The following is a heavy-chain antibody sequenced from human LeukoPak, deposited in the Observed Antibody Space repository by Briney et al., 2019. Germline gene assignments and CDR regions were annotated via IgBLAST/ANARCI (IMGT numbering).Heavy chain of an antibody. CDR1: GRSISSSSYY. CDR2: IYYSGST. Sequence: SETLSLTCTVSGRSISSSSYYWGWIRQPPGKGLEWNGSIYYSGSTYYNPSLKSRVTISVATSKNQFSLKLSSVTAADTAVYYCARETRYLYYYYMDVWGKGTTVTVSS. D-gene: IGHD1-1*01. J-gene: IGHJ6*03. CDR3: ARETRYLYYYYMDV. V-gene: IGHV4-39*07.